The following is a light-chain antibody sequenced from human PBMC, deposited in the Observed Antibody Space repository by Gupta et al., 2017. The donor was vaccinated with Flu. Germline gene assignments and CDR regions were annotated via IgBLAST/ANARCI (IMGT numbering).Light chain of an antibody. Sequence: SYELTQPPSVSVSPGQTASITCSGDELGDKYVCWYQQKPGQSPVLVIYQDSKRPSGIPERFSGSNSGNTATLTISGTQAMDEADYYCQAWDSSTGGVFGTGTKVTVL. J-gene: IGLJ1*01. V-gene: IGLV3-1*01. CDR1: ELGDKY. CDR3: QAWDSSTGGV. CDR2: QDS.